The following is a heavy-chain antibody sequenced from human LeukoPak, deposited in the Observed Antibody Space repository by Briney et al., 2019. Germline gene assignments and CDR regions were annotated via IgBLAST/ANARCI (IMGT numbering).Heavy chain of an antibody. V-gene: IGHV3-15*01. Sequence: GGSLRLSCKGSGFTFTNACMSWVRLAPGKGLEWVGHIKSQTDGGTTDYAAPVKGRFTISRDDSKNTLYLQMNSLKTEDTAVYYCTTVRRAVAGPIDYWGQGTLVTVSS. CDR2: IKSQTDGGTT. D-gene: IGHD6-19*01. CDR1: GFTFTNAC. CDR3: TTVRRAVAGPIDY. J-gene: IGHJ4*02.